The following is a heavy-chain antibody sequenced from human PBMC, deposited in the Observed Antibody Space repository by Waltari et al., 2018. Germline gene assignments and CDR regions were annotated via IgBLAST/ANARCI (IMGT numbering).Heavy chain of an antibody. J-gene: IGHJ6*03. CDR3: TRGAGSPPPDYYYYMDV. D-gene: IGHD6-13*01. Sequence: EVQLVESGGGLVQPGRSLRLSCTASGFTFGDYAMSWVRQAPGKGLEWVGFIRSKAYGGTTEYAASVKGRFTSSRDDSKSIAYLQMNSLKTEDTAVYYCTRGAGSPPPDYYYYMDVWGKGTTVTVSS. CDR2: IRSKAYGGTT. V-gene: IGHV3-49*04. CDR1: GFTFGDYA.